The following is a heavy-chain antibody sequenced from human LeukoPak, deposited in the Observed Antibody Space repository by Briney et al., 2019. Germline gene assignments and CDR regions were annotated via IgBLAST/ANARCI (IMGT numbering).Heavy chain of an antibody. CDR2: IIPIFGTA. J-gene: IGHJ4*02. CDR3: ARATRSGYCSSTSCYPFDY. D-gene: IGHD2-2*03. CDR1: GGTFSSYA. Sequence: SVKVSCKASGGTFSSYAISWVRQAPGQGLEWMGGIIPIFGTANYAQKFQGRVTITADESTSTAYMELSSLRSEDTAVYYCARATRSGYCSSTSCYPFDYWGQGTLVTVSS. V-gene: IGHV1-69*13.